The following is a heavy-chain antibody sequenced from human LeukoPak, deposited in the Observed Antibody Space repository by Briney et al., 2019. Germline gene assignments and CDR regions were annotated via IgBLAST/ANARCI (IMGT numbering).Heavy chain of an antibody. D-gene: IGHD5-18*01. Sequence: GASVKVSCKASGYTFTGYYMHWVRQAPGQGLEWMGRINPNSGGTNYAQKFQGRVTMTRDTSISTAYMELSRLRSDDTAVYYCARVGYSYGYPPGQFDHWGQGTLVTVSS. CDR2: INPNSGGT. CDR3: ARVGYSYGYPPGQFDH. CDR1: GYTFTGYY. V-gene: IGHV1-2*06. J-gene: IGHJ4*02.